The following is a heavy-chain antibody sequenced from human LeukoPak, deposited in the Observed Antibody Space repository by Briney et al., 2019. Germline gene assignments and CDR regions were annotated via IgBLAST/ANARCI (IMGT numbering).Heavy chain of an antibody. D-gene: IGHD3-10*01. J-gene: IGHJ6*02. CDR1: GFTFSDYY. Sequence: SLRLSCAASGFTFSDYYMSWIRQAPVTGLEWVALIWYDESNKYYADSVKGRFTISRDNSKNTLYLQMNSLRAEDTALYYCVRDLYYWAAMDVWGQGTTVIVS. CDR3: VRDLYYWAAMDV. CDR2: IWYDESNK. V-gene: IGHV3-33*08.